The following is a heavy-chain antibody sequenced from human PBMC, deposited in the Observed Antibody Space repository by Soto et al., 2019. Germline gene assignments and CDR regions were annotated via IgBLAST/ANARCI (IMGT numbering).Heavy chain of an antibody. CDR2: ISDSGGST. CDR3: ANGPTIFGVVISYSFYYGLDV. D-gene: IGHD3-3*01. V-gene: IGHV3-23*01. CDR1: GLTFSSHA. Sequence: GSLRLSCAASGLTFSSHAMSWVRQAPWKGLEWVSAISDSGGSTYYADSAKGRFTISRDNSKNSLILQMNHLRAEDTAVYFCANGPTIFGVVISYSFYYGLDVWGQGTTVTSP. J-gene: IGHJ6*02.